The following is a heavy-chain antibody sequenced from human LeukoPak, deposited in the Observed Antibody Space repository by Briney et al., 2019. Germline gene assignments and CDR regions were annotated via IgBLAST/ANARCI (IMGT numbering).Heavy chain of an antibody. CDR2: ISSSGSTI. Sequence: GGSLRLSCAASGFTFSDYYMSWIRQAPGKGLEWVSYISSSGSTIYYADSVKGRFTISRDNAKNSLYLQMNSLRAEDTAVYYCARDRSVSEWERREIFDYWGQGTLVTVSS. CDR1: GFTFSDYY. V-gene: IGHV3-11*01. CDR3: ARDRSVSEWERREIFDY. D-gene: IGHD1-26*01. J-gene: IGHJ4*02.